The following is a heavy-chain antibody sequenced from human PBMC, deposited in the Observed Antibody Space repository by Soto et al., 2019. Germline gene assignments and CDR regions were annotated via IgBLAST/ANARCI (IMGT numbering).Heavy chain of an antibody. J-gene: IGHJ6*02. CDR1: GGTFSSYA. CDR2: IIPIFGTA. D-gene: IGHD2-21*02. Sequence: SVKVSCKASGGTFSSYAISWVRQAPGQGLEWMGGIIPIFGTANYAQKFQGRVTITADESTSTAYMELSSLRSEDTAVYYCASIPYCGGDCPDEYYYYYGMDVWGQGTTVTVSS. V-gene: IGHV1-69*13. CDR3: ASIPYCGGDCPDEYYYYYGMDV.